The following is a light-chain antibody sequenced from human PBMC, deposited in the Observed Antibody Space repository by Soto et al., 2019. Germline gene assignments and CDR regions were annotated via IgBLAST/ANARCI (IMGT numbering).Light chain of an antibody. CDR2: ENN. V-gene: IGLV1-51*02. J-gene: IGLJ1*01. Sequence: QSELTQSPSVSAAPGQKVTISCSGSSSNIGKNYVSWYQQLPGTAPKLLIYENNKRPSGIPDRFSGSKSGTSATLGITGLQTGDEAEYYCGAWDSSLRAVYVFGTGTKLTVL. CDR1: SSNIGKNY. CDR3: GAWDSSLRAVYV.